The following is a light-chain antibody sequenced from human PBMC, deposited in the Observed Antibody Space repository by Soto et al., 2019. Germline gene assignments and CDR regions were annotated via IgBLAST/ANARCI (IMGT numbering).Light chain of an antibody. J-gene: IGKJ2*01. Sequence: EIVLTQSPGTLSLTPGERATLSCRASQSVISNYLAWYQQEAGQAPRLLIYGVSSRATGIPDRFSGSGSGTDFTLTISRLEPEDFAVYYCQQYGSSSMYTFGQGTKLEIK. CDR1: QSVISNY. CDR3: QQYGSSSMYT. V-gene: IGKV3-20*01. CDR2: GVS.